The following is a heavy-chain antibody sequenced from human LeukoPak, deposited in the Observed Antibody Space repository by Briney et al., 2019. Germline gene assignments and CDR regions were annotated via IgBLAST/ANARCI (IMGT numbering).Heavy chain of an antibody. CDR1: GYTFTSYG. CDR3: ARVMVAPAAIYYYYYMDV. V-gene: IGHV1-18*01. J-gene: IGHJ6*03. D-gene: IGHD2-2*01. Sequence: ASVKVSCKASGYTFTSYGISWVRQAPGQGLEWMGWISAYNGNTNYAQKLQGRVTMTTDTSTSTAYMELRSLRSDDTAVYYCARVMVAPAAIYYYYYMDVWGKGTTVTVSS. CDR2: ISAYNGNT.